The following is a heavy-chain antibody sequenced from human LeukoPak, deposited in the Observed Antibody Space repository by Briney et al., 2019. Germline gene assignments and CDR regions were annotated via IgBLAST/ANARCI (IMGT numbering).Heavy chain of an antibody. J-gene: IGHJ4*02. CDR3: ARRGYYYETSGYYFFDY. V-gene: IGHV4-39*01. D-gene: IGHD3-22*01. CDR2: IYYSGST. CDR1: GGSFSDYY. Sequence: PSETLSLTCAVYGGSFSDYYWGWIRQPPGKGQGWIGSIYYSGSTYYNPSLQSRVTISVDTSKNQFSLRLSSVTAADTAVYYCARRGYYYETSGYYFFDYWGQGTLVTVSS.